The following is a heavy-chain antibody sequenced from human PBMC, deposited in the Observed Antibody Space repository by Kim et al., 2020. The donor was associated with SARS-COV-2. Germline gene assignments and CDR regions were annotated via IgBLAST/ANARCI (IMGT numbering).Heavy chain of an antibody. CDR3: ASLRYFDWYEGDY. CDR2: ISYDGSNK. D-gene: IGHD3-9*01. CDR1: GFTFSSYA. Sequence: GGSLRLSRAASGFTFSSYAMHWVRQAPGKGLEWVAVISYDGSNKYYADSVKGRFTISRDNSKNTLYLQMNSLRAEDTAVYYCASLRYFDWYEGDYWGQGTLVTVSS. J-gene: IGHJ4*02. V-gene: IGHV3-30*04.